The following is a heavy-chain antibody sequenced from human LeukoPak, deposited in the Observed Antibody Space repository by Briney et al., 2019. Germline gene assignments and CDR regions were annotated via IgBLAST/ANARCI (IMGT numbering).Heavy chain of an antibody. D-gene: IGHD2-8*01. J-gene: IGHJ4*02. CDR1: GFTFSSYA. CDR3: ARGPTSGLIYFDY. V-gene: IGHV3-23*01. CDR2: ISGSVSST. Sequence: GGSLRLSCAASGFTFSSYAMSWVRQAPGKGLEWVSAISGSVSSTYYADSVKGRFTISRDNSENTLYLQMNSLRAEDTALYYCARGPTSGLIYFDYWGQGTLVTVSS.